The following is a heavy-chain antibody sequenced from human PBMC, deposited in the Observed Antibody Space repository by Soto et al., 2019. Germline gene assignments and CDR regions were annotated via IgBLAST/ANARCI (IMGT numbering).Heavy chain of an antibody. J-gene: IGHJ4*02. CDR1: GFTFNMYW. D-gene: IGHD1-20*01. CDR3: ASAGVRDITRPWSLVDY. V-gene: IGHV3-74*01. CDR2: IKTDGTET. Sequence: GGSLRLSCEVCGFTFNMYWMHPVPQDSVRGLEWISSIKTDGTETRYADSVRGRFRVSRDNSKNTLYLQMNSLRAEDTAVYYCASAGVRDITRPWSLVDYWGQGT.